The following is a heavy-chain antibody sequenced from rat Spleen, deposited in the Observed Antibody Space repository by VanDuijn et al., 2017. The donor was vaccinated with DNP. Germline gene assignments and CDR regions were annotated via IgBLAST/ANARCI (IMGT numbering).Heavy chain of an antibody. J-gene: IGHJ1*01. D-gene: IGHD1-12*01. V-gene: IGHV5S10*01. CDR2: IIHDGSRT. CDR1: EFTFSDYN. Sequence: EVQLVESGGGLVQPGRSRTLSCAVSEFTFSDYNMAWVRQAPKKGLEWVATIIHDGSRTYYGDSVKGRFTISRDNTKSTLYLQMDSLRSEDTATYYCSTLNYYASLSGYFDFWGPGTMVTVSS. CDR3: STLNYYASLSGYFDF.